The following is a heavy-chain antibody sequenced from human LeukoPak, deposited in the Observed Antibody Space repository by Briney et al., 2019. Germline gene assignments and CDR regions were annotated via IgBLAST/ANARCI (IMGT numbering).Heavy chain of an antibody. D-gene: IGHD6-25*01. CDR2: IKQDGSEK. J-gene: IGHJ4*02. V-gene: IGHV3-7*05. Sequence: GGSLTLSCAASGFTFSDYWMSWVRQAPGKGLEWVANIKQDGSEKYYVDSVKGRFTISRDNAKNSLYLQMSSLRAEDTAVYYCARDLYRSGPGVDYWGQGTLVTVSS. CDR3: ARDLYRSGPGVDY. CDR1: GFTFSDYW.